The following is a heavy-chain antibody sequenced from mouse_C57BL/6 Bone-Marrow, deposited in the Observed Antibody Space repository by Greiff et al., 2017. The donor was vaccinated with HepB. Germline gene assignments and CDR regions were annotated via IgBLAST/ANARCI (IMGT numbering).Heavy chain of an antibody. CDR1: GYTFTDYY. CDR2: INPYNGGT. Sequence: EVQGVESGPVLVKPGASVKMSCTASGYTFTDYYMNWVKQSHGKSLEWIGVINPYNGGTSYNQKFKGKATLTVDKSSSTAYMELNSLTSEDSAVYYCNYAMDYWGQGTSVTVSS. J-gene: IGHJ4*01. V-gene: IGHV1-19*01. CDR3: NYAMDY.